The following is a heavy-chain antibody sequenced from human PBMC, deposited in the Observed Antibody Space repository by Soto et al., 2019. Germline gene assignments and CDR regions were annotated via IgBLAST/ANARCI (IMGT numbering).Heavy chain of an antibody. D-gene: IGHD3-3*01. V-gene: IGHV6-1*01. CDR1: GDSVSSNSAA. CDR3: ARDWYDFWSGFPARYYGIDV. CDR2: TYYRSKWYN. Sequence: SQTLSLTCAISGDSVSSNSAAWNWIRQSPSRGLEWLGRTYYRSKWYNDYAVSVKSRITINPDTSKNQFSMQLNSVTPEDTAVYYCARDWYDFWSGFPARYYGIDVWGQGTTLTL. J-gene: IGHJ6*02.